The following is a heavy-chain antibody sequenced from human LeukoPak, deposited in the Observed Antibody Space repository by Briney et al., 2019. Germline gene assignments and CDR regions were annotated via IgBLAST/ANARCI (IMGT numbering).Heavy chain of an antibody. CDR3: MRAMDS. CDR1: GFIFSSYW. Sequence: PGGSLRLSCAASGFIFSSYWMTWVRQAPGKGLEWVANIKQDGREKYYVDSVKGRFTISRDNAKNSLYLQINSLRAEDTAVYCCMRAMDSWGQGTLVTVSS. V-gene: IGHV3-7*01. J-gene: IGHJ4*02. D-gene: IGHD2-2*03. CDR2: IKQDGREK.